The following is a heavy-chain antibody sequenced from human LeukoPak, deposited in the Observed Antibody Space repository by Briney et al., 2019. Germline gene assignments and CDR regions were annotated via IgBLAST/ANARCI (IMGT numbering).Heavy chain of an antibody. CDR2: INHSRST. D-gene: IGHD1-26*01. CDR3: ARTDIPAYSGSSDI. V-gene: IGHV4-34*01. Sequence: SETLSLTCAVYGGSFRGYYWSWIRQPPGKGLEWIGEINHSRSTNYNPSLKSRVTISADTSKNQFSLKLSSVTAADTAVYYCARTDIPAYSGSSDIWGQGTLVTVSS. J-gene: IGHJ4*02. CDR1: GGSFRGYY.